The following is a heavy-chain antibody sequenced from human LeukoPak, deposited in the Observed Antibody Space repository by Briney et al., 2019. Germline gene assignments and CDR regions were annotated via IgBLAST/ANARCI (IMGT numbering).Heavy chain of an antibody. CDR1: GFTFSNAW. V-gene: IGHV3-15*01. D-gene: IGHD3-10*01. Sequence: GGSLRLSCAASGFTFSNAWMSWVRQAPGKGLEWVGRIKSKTDSGTTDYAAPVKGRFTISRDDSKNTLYLQMNSLKTEDTAVYYCTTDFYGSGSYLEDNGFDPWGQGTLVTVSS. CDR3: TTDFYGSGSYLEDNGFDP. J-gene: IGHJ5*02. CDR2: IKSKTDSGTT.